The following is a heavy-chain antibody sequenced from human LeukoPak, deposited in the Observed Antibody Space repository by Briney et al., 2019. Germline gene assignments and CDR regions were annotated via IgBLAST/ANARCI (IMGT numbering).Heavy chain of an antibody. CDR1: GGSFSGYY. CDR3: ATTTQQWLAKIDY. D-gene: IGHD6-19*01. Sequence: PSETLSLTCAVYGGSFSGYYWSWIRQPPGKGLEWIGEINHSGSTNYNPSLKSRVTISVDTSKNQFSLKLSSVTAADTAVYYCATTTQQWLAKIDYWGQGTLVTVSS. CDR2: INHSGST. J-gene: IGHJ4*02. V-gene: IGHV4-34*01.